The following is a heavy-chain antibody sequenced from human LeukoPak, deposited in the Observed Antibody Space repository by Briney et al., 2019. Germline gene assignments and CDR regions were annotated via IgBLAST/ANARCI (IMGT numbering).Heavy chain of an antibody. CDR1: GFTFSSYW. D-gene: IGHD3-10*01. CDR2: ISSSSGTI. Sequence: GGSLRLSCAASGFTFSSYWMSWVRQAPGKGLEWVSYISSSSGTIYYADSVKGRFTISRDNAKNSLYLQMNSLRAEDTAVYYCARETYYYGSGSYYVDYWGQGTLVTVSS. CDR3: ARETYYYGSGSYYVDY. J-gene: IGHJ4*02. V-gene: IGHV3-48*01.